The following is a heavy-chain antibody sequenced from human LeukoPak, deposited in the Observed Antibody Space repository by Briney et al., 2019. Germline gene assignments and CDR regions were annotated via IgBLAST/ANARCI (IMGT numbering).Heavy chain of an antibody. Sequence: SETLSLTCTASGGSISSYYWSWIRQPAGKGLEWIGRIYTSGSTNYNPSLKSRVTMSVDTSKNQFSLKLSSVTAADTAVYYCARIRYGSGSYYPDYWGQGTLVTVSS. CDR3: ARIRYGSGSYYPDY. V-gene: IGHV4-4*07. J-gene: IGHJ4*02. D-gene: IGHD3-10*01. CDR1: GGSISSYY. CDR2: IYTSGST.